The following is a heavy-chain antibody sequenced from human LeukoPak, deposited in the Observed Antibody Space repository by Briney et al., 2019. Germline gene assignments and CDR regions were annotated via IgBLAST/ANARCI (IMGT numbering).Heavy chain of an antibody. J-gene: IGHJ4*02. CDR2: IKQDGSEK. Sequence: GGSLRLSCAASGFTFSNYAMSWVRQAPGKGLEWVANIKQDGSEKYYVDSVKGRFTISRDNAKNSLYLQMNSLRAEDTAVYYCARAQYYYDSSGSGDYWGQGTLVTVSS. CDR3: ARAQYYYDSSGSGDY. CDR1: GFTFSNYA. D-gene: IGHD3-22*01. V-gene: IGHV3-7*01.